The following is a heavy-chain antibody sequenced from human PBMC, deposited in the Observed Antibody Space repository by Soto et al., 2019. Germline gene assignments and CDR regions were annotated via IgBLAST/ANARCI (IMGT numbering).Heavy chain of an antibody. CDR2: ISSSGSPI. D-gene: IGHD6-19*01. V-gene: IGHV3-48*03. J-gene: IGHJ3*02. CDR3: AREGNPAIAVAVFLDAFDI. Sequence: RGSLRLSCAASGFTFSSYEMNWVRQAPGKGLEWVSYISSSGSPIYYADSVKGRFTISRDNAKSSLYLQMNSLRAEDTAVYYCAREGNPAIAVAVFLDAFDIWGLGTMVTVSS. CDR1: GFTFSSYE.